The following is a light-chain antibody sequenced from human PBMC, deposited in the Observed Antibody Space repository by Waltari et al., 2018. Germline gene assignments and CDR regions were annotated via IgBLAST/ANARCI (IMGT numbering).Light chain of an antibody. CDR2: DAS. CDR3: QQYDDPLMYT. J-gene: IGKJ2*01. Sequence: DIQMTQSPSSLSASVGDRVTITCQASHDISNYLNWYQQKPGKAPKLLIYDASYLETGVPSRFSGSGSGTDFTLTISSLQPEDIATYYCQQYDDPLMYTFGQGTKVEIK. CDR1: HDISNY. V-gene: IGKV1-33*01.